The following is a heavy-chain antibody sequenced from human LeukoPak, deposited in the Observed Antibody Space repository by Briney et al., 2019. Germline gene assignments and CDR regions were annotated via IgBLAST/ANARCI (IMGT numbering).Heavy chain of an antibody. CDR1: GYTFTSYA. J-gene: IGHJ6*03. D-gene: IGHD5-18*01. Sequence: ASVKVSCKASGYTFTSYAMNWVRQAPGQGLEWMGWINTNTGNPTYAQGFTGRFVFSLDTSVSTAYLQISSLKAEDTAVYYCARTTEGGYTYDYFYYYYMDVWGKGTTVTISS. V-gene: IGHV7-4-1*02. CDR3: ARTTEGGYTYDYFYYYYMDV. CDR2: INTNTGNP.